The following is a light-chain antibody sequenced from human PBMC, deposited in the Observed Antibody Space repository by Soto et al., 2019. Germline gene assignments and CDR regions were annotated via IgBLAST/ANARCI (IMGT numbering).Light chain of an antibody. CDR2: DVS. J-gene: IGLJ1*01. Sequence: QSVLNQPASVSGSPGQSITISCTGTSSDVGGYNYVSWYQQNPGKAHKLMIYDVSNRPSGVSNRFSGSKSGNTASLTISVLQAEDEADYYCSSYTSSSTLVFGTGTKVTVL. V-gene: IGLV2-14*01. CDR1: SSDVGGYNY. CDR3: SSYTSSSTLV.